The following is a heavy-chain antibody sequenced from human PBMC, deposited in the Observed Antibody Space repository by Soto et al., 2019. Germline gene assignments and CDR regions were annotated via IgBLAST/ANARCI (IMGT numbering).Heavy chain of an antibody. J-gene: IGHJ4*02. Sequence: KTSETLSLTCTVSGGSIRSGDYYWSWIRQPPGKGLEWIGNIYYNGNTYYNPSLKSRVTMSVDTSKNQFSLKLSSVTAADTAVYSCATGGGTDYFAYWGQGTMVTVSS. CDR3: ATGGGTDYFAY. CDR1: GGSIRSGDYY. D-gene: IGHD1-1*01. CDR2: IYYNGNT. V-gene: IGHV4-30-4*01.